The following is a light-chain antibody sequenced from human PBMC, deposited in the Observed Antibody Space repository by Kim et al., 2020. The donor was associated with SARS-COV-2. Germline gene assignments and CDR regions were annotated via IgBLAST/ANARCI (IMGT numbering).Light chain of an antibody. Sequence: SPGERATLPCRASDTVSTTYLAWYQHKPGQAPRLLIYSTSYRATDIPDRFSGTGSGTDFTLTINRLEPEDFAVYYCQQFGRPPKTFGQGTKVDIK. CDR1: DTVSTTY. V-gene: IGKV3-20*01. CDR2: STS. J-gene: IGKJ1*01. CDR3: QQFGRPPKT.